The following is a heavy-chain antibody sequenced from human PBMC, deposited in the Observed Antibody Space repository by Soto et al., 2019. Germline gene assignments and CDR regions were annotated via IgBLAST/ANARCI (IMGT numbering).Heavy chain of an antibody. CDR3: ARDGSSGYYYGY. J-gene: IGHJ4*02. CDR1: GGSISSYY. CDR2: IYYSGST. D-gene: IGHD3-22*01. V-gene: IGHV4-59*01. Sequence: PSETLSLTCTVSGGSISSYYWSWIRQPPGKGLEWIGYIYYSGSTNYNPSLKSRVTISVDTSKNQFSLKLSSVTAADTAVYYCARDGSSGYYYGYWGQGTLVTVSS.